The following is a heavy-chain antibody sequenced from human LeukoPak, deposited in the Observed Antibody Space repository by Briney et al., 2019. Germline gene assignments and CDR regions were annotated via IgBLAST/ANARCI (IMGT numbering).Heavy chain of an antibody. CDR2: INRDGSTT. CDR1: GFTFSNYW. Sequence: AGGSLRLSCAASGFTFSNYWVHWVRQAPGKGLVCVSRINRDGSTTKYADSVKGRFTVSRDNAKNTLNLQMNSLRAEDTAVYYCARDRKSGESSEIDYWGQGTLVTVSS. V-gene: IGHV3-74*03. D-gene: IGHD3-10*01. J-gene: IGHJ4*02. CDR3: ARDRKSGESSEIDY.